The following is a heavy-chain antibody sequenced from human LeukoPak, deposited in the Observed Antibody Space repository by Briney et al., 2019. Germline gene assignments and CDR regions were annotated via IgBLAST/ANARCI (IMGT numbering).Heavy chain of an antibody. Sequence: SQTLSLTCTVSGGSISSGGYYWSWIRRHPGKGLEWIGYIYYSGSTYYNPSHKSRVTISVDTSKNQFSLKLSSVTAADTAVYYCARRVEMATMAFDYWGQGTLVTVSS. J-gene: IGHJ4*02. CDR2: IYYSGST. D-gene: IGHD5-24*01. V-gene: IGHV4-31*03. CDR3: ARRVEMATMAFDY. CDR1: GGSISSGGYY.